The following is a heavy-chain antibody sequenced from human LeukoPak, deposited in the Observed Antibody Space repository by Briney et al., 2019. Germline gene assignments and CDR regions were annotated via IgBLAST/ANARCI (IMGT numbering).Heavy chain of an antibody. D-gene: IGHD2/OR15-2a*01. CDR1: GFTFSSYW. CDR3: ARRNWFDP. V-gene: IGHV3-74*01. CDR2: INSDGSTT. Sequence: GGSLRLSCADSGFTFSSYWMHWVRQAPGKGLVWISRINSDGSTTNYADSVKGRFTISRDDAKNSLYLQMNSLRAEDTAVYYCARRNWFDPWGQGTLVIVSS. J-gene: IGHJ5*02.